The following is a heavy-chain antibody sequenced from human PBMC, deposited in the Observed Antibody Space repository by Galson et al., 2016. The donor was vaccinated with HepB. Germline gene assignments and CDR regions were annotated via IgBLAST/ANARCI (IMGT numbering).Heavy chain of an antibody. CDR2: IYYRGST. Sequence: SETLSLTCTVSGDSISSNLYFWAWIRQPPGKGLQWIGNIYYRGSTYYNPSLKSQVTISVDTSKNQFSLKLRSVTAADTAVYYCARVAHGGTYVDYWGQGALVTVSS. CDR3: ARVAHGGTYVDY. V-gene: IGHV4-39*01. CDR1: GDSISSNLYF. D-gene: IGHD1-14*01. J-gene: IGHJ4*02.